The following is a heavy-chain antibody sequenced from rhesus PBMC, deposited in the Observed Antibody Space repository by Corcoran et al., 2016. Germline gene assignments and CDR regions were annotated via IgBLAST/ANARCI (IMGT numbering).Heavy chain of an antibody. CDR3: ARNGGRGGSDYSVDYYGWDS. J-gene: IGHJ6*01. Sequence: QVQLQESGPGLVKPSDTLSLTFSVSVGSLSRNSWRGLRHPPRRRLDLWGSNYGSGRDTDYQPHNKSRVTISTDTSKNQYSLKLRFVTAADTAVNYCARNGGRGGSDYSVDYYGWDSWGQGVVVTVSS. D-gene: IGHD3-22*01. CDR1: VGSLSRNS. CDR2: NYGSGRDT. V-gene: IGHV4-160*01.